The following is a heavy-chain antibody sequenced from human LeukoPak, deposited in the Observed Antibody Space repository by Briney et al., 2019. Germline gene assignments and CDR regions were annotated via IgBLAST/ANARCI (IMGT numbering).Heavy chain of an antibody. V-gene: IGHV1-2*02. Sequence: ASVKVSCKASGYTFTDYYLHWVRQAPGQGLEWMGWTNPNSGGTNYAQKFQGRVTMTRDASISTAYMDLSRLRSDDTAVYYCARDGYCSSSTCIGWFDPWGQGALVTVSS. CDR1: GYTFTDYY. CDR3: ARDGYCSSSTCIGWFDP. J-gene: IGHJ5*02. CDR2: TNPNSGGT. D-gene: IGHD2-2*03.